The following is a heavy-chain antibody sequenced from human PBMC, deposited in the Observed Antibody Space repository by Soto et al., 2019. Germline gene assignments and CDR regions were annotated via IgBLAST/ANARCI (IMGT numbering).Heavy chain of an antibody. J-gene: IGHJ5*02. D-gene: IGHD3-3*01. V-gene: IGHV4-34*01. Sequence: QVQLQQWGAGLLKPSETLSLTCAVYGGSFSGYYWSWIRQPPGKGLEGIGEINHSGSTNYNPSLKSRVTISVDTSKNQFSLKLSSVTAADTAVYYCARGVDYDFWSGYYKYNWFDPWGQGTLVTVSS. CDR1: GGSFSGYY. CDR3: ARGVDYDFWSGYYKYNWFDP. CDR2: INHSGST.